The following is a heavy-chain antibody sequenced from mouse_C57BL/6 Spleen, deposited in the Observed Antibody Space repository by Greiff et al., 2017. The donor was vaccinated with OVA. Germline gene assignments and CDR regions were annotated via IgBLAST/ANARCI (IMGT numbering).Heavy chain of an antibody. Sequence: EVNVVESGGGLVKPGGSLKLSCAASGFTFSDYGMHWVRQAPEKGLEWVAYISSGSSTIYYADTVKGRFTISRDNAKNTLFLQMTSLRSEDTAMYYCARHGYDEGFAYWGQGTLVTVSA. CDR2: ISSGSSTI. CDR3: ARHGYDEGFAY. J-gene: IGHJ3*01. V-gene: IGHV5-17*01. D-gene: IGHD2-2*01. CDR1: GFTFSDYG.